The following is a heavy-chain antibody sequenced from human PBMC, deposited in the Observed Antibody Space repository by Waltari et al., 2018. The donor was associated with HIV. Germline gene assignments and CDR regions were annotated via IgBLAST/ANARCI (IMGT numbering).Heavy chain of an antibody. J-gene: IGHJ4*02. CDR3: ARDGHYYDSRPLDY. CDR2: ISWDGSNK. D-gene: IGHD3-22*01. V-gene: IGHV3-30-3*01. Sequence: QVPLVATGGGVVQPSRPLRLSCAASGLPFGPDDLHWVRQAPGKGLEWVAFISWDGSNKYYADSVKGRFTVSRDNSKNTLYLQMNSLRAEDTAVYYCARDGHYYDSRPLDYWGQGTLVTVSS. CDR1: GLPFGPDD.